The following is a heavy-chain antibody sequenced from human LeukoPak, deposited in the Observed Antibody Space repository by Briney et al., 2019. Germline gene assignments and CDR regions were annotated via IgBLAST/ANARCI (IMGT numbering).Heavy chain of an antibody. CDR2: IYYTGSS. V-gene: IGHV4-59*08. J-gene: IGHJ4*02. D-gene: IGHD6-13*01. Sequence: PSETLSLTCTVSGGPLSSYYWTWIRQPPGKGLEWIGYIYYTGSSNYNPSLKSRVTISGDTSNNQFSLKLSSVTAADTAVYYCASGDAGIARFDYWGQGTLVTVSS. CDR3: ASGDAGIARFDY. CDR1: GGPLSSYY.